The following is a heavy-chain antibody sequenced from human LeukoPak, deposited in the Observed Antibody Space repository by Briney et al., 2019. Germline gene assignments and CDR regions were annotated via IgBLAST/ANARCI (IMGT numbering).Heavy chain of an antibody. CDR2: TSGSGGST. Sequence: GGSLRLSCAASGFTFSSYAMSWVRQAPGKGLEWVSATSGSGGSTYYADSVKGRFTISRDNSKNTLYLQMNSLRAEDTAVYYCAKIVAVAGILDYWGQGTLVTVSS. CDR3: AKIVAVAGILDY. V-gene: IGHV3-23*01. J-gene: IGHJ4*02. D-gene: IGHD6-19*01. CDR1: GFTFSSYA.